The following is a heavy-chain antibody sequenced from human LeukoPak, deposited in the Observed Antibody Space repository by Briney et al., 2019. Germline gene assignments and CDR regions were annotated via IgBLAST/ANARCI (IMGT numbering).Heavy chain of an antibody. CDR2: IRYDGSNK. CDR1: GFTFSSYG. Sequence: GGSLRLSCAASGFTFSSYGMHWVRQAPGKGLEWEAFIRYDGSNKYYADSVKGRFTISRDNSKNTLYLQMNSLRAEDTAVYYCAKDGGYGGNPYYFDYWGQGTLVTVSS. CDR3: AKDGGYGGNPYYFDY. D-gene: IGHD4-23*01. J-gene: IGHJ4*02. V-gene: IGHV3-30*02.